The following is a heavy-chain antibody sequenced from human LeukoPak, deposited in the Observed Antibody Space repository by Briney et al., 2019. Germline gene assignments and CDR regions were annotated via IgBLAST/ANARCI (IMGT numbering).Heavy chain of an antibody. CDR2: INPNSGGT. D-gene: IGHD2-2*01. Sequence: ASVKVSCKASGYTLTSYGISWVRQAPGQGLEWMGWINPNSGGTNYAQKFQGRVTMTRDTSISTAYMELSRLRSDDTAVYYCARVRSGYQPSEYYYYMDVWGKGTTVTVSS. CDR1: GYTLTSYG. J-gene: IGHJ6*03. CDR3: ARVRSGYQPSEYYYYMDV. V-gene: IGHV1-2*02.